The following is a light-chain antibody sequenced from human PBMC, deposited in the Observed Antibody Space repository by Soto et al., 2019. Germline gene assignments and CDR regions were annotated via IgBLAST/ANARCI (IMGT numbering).Light chain of an antibody. CDR1: QTIKRSS. V-gene: IGKV3-15*01. CDR3: QQYMNWPT. CDR2: GAS. J-gene: IGKJ5*01. Sequence: EIVLTQSRATLSVSPGERATLSCRASQTIKRSSLAWYQQKPGQAPRLLIFGASTRVAGIPARFSGSGSGTEFSLTISSLQSEDFAVYYCQQYMNWPTFGQGTRLEI.